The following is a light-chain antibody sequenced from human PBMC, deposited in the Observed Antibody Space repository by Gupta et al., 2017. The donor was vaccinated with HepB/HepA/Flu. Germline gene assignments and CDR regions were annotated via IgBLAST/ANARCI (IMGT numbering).Light chain of an antibody. CDR3: CSYAGTFYV. CDR1: SSYVGRYTR. CDR2: EVR. Sequence: SALPPPRSVSGSPGPSVTISCTGTSSYVGRYTRVSWYQQPPDTAPKLMIDEVRNRTAGVPDRFSGSKSGNTASLTISGLQAEDEADYDCCSYAGTFYVFGTGTTVTVL. V-gene: IGLV2-11*01. J-gene: IGLJ1*01.